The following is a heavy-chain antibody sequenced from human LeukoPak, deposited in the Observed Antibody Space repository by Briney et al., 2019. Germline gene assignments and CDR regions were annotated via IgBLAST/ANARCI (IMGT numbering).Heavy chain of an antibody. V-gene: IGHV3-13*01. CDR1: GFTFSSYD. CDR2: IGTAGDT. CDR3: ARVYNSSGSGLGY. Sequence: PGRSLRLSCAASGFTFSSYDMHWVRQATGKGLEWVSAIGTAGDTYYPGSVKGRFTISRENAKNSLYLQMNSLRAGDTAVYYCARVYNSSGSGLGYWGQGTLVTVSS. J-gene: IGHJ4*02. D-gene: IGHD3-22*01.